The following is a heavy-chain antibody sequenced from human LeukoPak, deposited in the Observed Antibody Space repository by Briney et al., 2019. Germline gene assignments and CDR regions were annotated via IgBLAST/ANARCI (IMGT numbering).Heavy chain of an antibody. CDR3: ARTNIVVVTASLLDY. V-gene: IGHV5-51*01. CDR2: IYPGDSDT. D-gene: IGHD2-21*02. Sequence: GGSLKISCKASGYSFTSYWIGWVRQMPGKGLEWMGIIYPGDSDTRYSPSFQGQVTISADKSISTAYLQWSSLKASDTAMYYCARTNIVVVTASLLDYWGQGTLVTVSS. J-gene: IGHJ4*02. CDR1: GYSFTSYW.